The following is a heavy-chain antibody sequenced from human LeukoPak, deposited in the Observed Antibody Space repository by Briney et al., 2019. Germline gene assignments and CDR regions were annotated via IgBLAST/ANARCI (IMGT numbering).Heavy chain of an antibody. CDR3: ARADTKDTAMVTLTFDP. J-gene: IGHJ5*02. CDR2: INPNSGGT. CDR1: GYTFTGYY. Sequence: ASVKVSCKASGYTFTGYYMYWVRQAPGQGLEWMGWINPNSGGTNYAQKFQGRVTMTRDTSISTAYMELSRLRSDDTAVYYCARADTKDTAMVTLTFDPWGQGTLVTVSS. D-gene: IGHD5-18*01. V-gene: IGHV1-2*02.